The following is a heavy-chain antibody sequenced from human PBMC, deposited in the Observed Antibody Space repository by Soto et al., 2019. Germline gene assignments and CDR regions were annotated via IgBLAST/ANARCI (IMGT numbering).Heavy chain of an antibody. V-gene: IGHV1-3*01. D-gene: IGHD3-3*01. CDR2: INVGYGNT. CDR1: GYTFTTYV. J-gene: IGHJ3*01. CDR3: ARGSSITIIGVVVRLDVFDL. Sequence: QAQLVQSGAEVKKSGASVRVSCKAFGYTFTTYVIHWVRQAPGQRLEGMGWINVGYGNTKYSQKFQDRVTLTRDTSASIAYMELSSLRSEDTAVYYCARGSSITIIGVVVRLDVFDLWGQGTMVTVSS.